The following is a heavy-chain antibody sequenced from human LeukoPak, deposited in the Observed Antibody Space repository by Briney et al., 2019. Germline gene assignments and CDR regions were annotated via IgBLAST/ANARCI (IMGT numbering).Heavy chain of an antibody. Sequence: PGGSLRLSCAASGFTFSSYSMNWVRQAPGKGLEWVSYISSSSSTIYYADSVKGRFTISRDNAKNSLYLQMNSLRAEDTAVYYCARDIFRGGWFGELYYYYYGMDVWGQGTTVTVSS. CDR3: ARDIFRGGWFGELYYYYYGMDV. J-gene: IGHJ6*02. CDR1: GFTFSSYS. CDR2: ISSSSSTI. V-gene: IGHV3-48*01. D-gene: IGHD3-10*01.